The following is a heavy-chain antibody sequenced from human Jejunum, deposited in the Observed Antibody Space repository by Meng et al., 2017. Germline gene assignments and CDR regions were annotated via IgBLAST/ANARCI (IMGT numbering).Heavy chain of an antibody. J-gene: IGHJ6*02. CDR3: AREGQLVFFGMDV. D-gene: IGHD6-6*01. Sequence: GGSLRLSCAASGFTFSGYCMSWVRQAPGKGLEWVANINQDGSEKYNVASVKGRFTVSRDNAKNSVYLQMNSLRAEDTAVYYCAREGQLVFFGMDVWGQGTTVTVSS. CDR2: INQDGSEK. CDR1: GFTFSGYC. V-gene: IGHV3-7*01.